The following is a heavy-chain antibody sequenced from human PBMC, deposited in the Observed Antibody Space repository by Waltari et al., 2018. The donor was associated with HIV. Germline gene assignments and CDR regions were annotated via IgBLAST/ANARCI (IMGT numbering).Heavy chain of an antibody. V-gene: IGHV6-1*01. CDR2: TYYRSKWYI. CDR3: ARGWKYYFWSGLEGGKFDP. CDR1: GDSVSINNAA. J-gene: IGHJ5*02. D-gene: IGHD3-3*01. Sequence: QVQLQQSGQGLVKPSQTLSITWAISGDSVSINNAAWTWIRQPPRRGLEWMGRTYYRSKWYIDYAVSVKSRITMNPDTSKNQFSLQLNSVTPEDTAVYYCARGWKYYFWSGLEGGKFDPWGQGTLVIVSS.